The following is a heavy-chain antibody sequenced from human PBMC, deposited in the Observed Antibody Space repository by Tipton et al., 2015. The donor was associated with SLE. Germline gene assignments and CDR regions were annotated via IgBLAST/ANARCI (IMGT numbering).Heavy chain of an antibody. Sequence: TLSLTCTVSGGSISSYYWSWIRQPPGKGLEWIGYIYYSGSTNYNPSLKSRVTISVDTSKNQFSLKLSSVTAADTAVYYCARLGTGIFDYWGQGQWSPSLQ. CDR1: GGSISSYY. CDR2: IYYSGST. J-gene: IGHJ4*02. D-gene: IGHD1-1*01. CDR3: ARLGTGIFDY. V-gene: IGHV4-59*01.